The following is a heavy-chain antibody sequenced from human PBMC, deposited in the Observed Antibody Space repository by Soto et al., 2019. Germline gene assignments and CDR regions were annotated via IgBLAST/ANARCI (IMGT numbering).Heavy chain of an antibody. CDR1: GGTFSSYA. Sequence: ASVKVSCKASGGTFSSYAISWVRQAPGQGLEWMGGIIPIFGTANYAQKFQGRVTITADESTSTAYMELSSLRSEDTAVYYCAREWTRRDGYNYVDYWGQGTLVTVSS. D-gene: IGHD5-12*01. V-gene: IGHV1-69*13. J-gene: IGHJ4*02. CDR2: IIPIFGTA. CDR3: AREWTRRDGYNYVDY.